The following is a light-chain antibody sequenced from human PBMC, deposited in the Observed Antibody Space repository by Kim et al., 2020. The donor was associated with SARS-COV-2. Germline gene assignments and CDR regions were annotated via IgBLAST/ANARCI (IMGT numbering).Light chain of an antibody. J-gene: IGKJ2*01. CDR3: QQYDSSPGT. CDR1: QNIRTS. Sequence: SLSPGERATLSCSASQNIRTSLAWYQQKPGQAPRLLIYHASSRVICLPDRFSGIGSGTDFTLTISRLESEDFAVYYCQQYDSSPGTFGQGTKLEI. V-gene: IGKV3-20*01. CDR2: HAS.